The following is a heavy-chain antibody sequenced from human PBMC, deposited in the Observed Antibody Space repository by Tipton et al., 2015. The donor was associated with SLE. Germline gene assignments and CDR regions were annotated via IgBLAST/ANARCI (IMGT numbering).Heavy chain of an antibody. V-gene: IGHV4-59*01. J-gene: IGHJ4*02. Sequence: TLSLTCTVSGGSISSYYWSWIRQPPGKGLEWIGYIYYSGSTNYNPSLKSRVTISVDTSKNQFSLKLSSVTAADTAVYYCARAGSGWYLDYWGRGTLVTVSS. CDR3: ARAGSGWYLDY. D-gene: IGHD6-19*01. CDR1: GGSISSYY. CDR2: IYYSGST.